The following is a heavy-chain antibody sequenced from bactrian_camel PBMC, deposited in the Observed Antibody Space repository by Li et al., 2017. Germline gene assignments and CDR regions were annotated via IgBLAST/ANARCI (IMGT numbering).Heavy chain of an antibody. V-gene: IGHV3S55*01. J-gene: IGHJ4*01. Sequence: HVQLVESGGGSVQTGGSLRLSCVVSGHSRGSNCVGWYRLPPGRAPAEREGIAAIRRSGGETWYAGSVKGRFTISKDDAKNTLYLQKNSLTHDDTAMYYCAAKLPFECYVDASDFDNWGQGTQVTVS. D-gene: IGHD1*01. CDR3: AAKLPFECYVDASDFDN. CDR1: GHSRGSNC. CDR2: IRRSGGET.